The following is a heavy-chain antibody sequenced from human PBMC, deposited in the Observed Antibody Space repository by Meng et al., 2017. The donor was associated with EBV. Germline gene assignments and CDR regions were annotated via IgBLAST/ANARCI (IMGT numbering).Heavy chain of an antibody. CDR3: ARVGIAVAGTGDY. CDR2: INPNSGGT. Sequence: VQWVHVGAGGKKPGAEGRVSCKASGYTFICYYKHWVRQAPGQGIEWMGRINPNSGGTNNAQKFQGRVSITSDTSISTDYMELSRLRSDDTAVYYCARVGIAVAGTGDYWGQGTLVTVSS. CDR1: GYTFICYY. D-gene: IGHD6-19*01. J-gene: IGHJ4*02. V-gene: IGHV1-2*06.